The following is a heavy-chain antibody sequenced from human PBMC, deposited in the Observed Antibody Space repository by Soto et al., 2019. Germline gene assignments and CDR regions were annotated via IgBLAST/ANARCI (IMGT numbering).Heavy chain of an antibody. CDR2: ISSSGSTI. CDR3: ARDLAAAVFPQYNWFDP. V-gene: IGHV3-11*01. D-gene: IGHD6-13*01. Sequence: GGSLRLSCAASGFTFSDYYMSWIRQAPGKGLEWVSYISSSGSTIYYADSVKGRFTISRDNAKNSLYLQMNSLRAEDTAVYYCARDLAAAVFPQYNWFDPWGQGTLVTVSS. CDR1: GFTFSDYY. J-gene: IGHJ5*02.